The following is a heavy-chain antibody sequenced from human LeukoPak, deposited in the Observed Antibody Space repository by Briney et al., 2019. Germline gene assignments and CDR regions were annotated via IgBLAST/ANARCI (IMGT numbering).Heavy chain of an antibody. CDR1: GFTFSSYD. D-gene: IGHD1-1*01. V-gene: IGHV3-13*01. CDR2: IGFAGDT. J-gene: IGHJ2*01. Sequence: PGGSLRLSCAASGFTFSSYDMHWVRQVTGKGLEWVSAIGFAGDTYYPGSVKGRFTISRENAKNSLYLQMNSLRAGDTAVYYCARVGTLGRGYWYFDLWGRGTQVTVSS. CDR3: ARVGTLGRGYWYFDL.